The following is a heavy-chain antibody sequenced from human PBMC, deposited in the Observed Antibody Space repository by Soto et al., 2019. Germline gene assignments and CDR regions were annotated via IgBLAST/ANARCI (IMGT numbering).Heavy chain of an antibody. CDR2: INHSGST. CDR1: GGSFSGYY. Sequence: PSETLSLTCAVYGGSFSGYYWSWIRQPPGKGLEWIGEINHSGSTNYNPSLKSRVTISVDTSKNQFSLKLSSVTAADTAVYYCARGLLWFGEQYYFDYWGQGTLVTFSS. J-gene: IGHJ4*02. V-gene: IGHV4-34*01. D-gene: IGHD3-10*01. CDR3: ARGLLWFGEQYYFDY.